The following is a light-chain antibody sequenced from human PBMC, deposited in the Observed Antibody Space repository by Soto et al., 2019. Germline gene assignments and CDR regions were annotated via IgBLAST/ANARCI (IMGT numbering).Light chain of an antibody. CDR1: SSDVGSYNL. CDR3: CSYAGSSTFVV. J-gene: IGLJ2*01. CDR2: DSN. V-gene: IGLV2-23*03. Sequence: QSALTQPASVSGSPGQTITISCTGTSSDVGSYNLVSWYQQHPGTAPQLMIYDSNQRPSGVSNRFSGSKSGNTASLTISGLQAEDEADYYCCSYAGSSTFVVFGGGTKLTVL.